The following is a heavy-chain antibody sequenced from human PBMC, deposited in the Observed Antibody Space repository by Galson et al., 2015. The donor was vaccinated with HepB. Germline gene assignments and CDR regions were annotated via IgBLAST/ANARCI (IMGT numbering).Heavy chain of an antibody. V-gene: IGHV4-39*07. CDR1: GGSISSSSYY. Sequence: SETLSLTCTVSGGSISSSSYYWGWIRQPPGKGLEWIGSIYYSGSTYYNPSLKSRVTISVDTSKNQFSLKLSSVTAADTAVYYCARDLVDTAMVLWDWFDPWGQGTLVTVSS. D-gene: IGHD5-18*01. J-gene: IGHJ5*02. CDR3: ARDLVDTAMVLWDWFDP. CDR2: IYYSGST.